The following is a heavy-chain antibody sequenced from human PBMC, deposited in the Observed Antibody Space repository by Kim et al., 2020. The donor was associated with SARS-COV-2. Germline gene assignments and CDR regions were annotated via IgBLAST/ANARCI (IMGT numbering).Heavy chain of an antibody. CDR1: GYTFTSYG. J-gene: IGHJ4*02. D-gene: IGHD3-10*01. CDR2: ISAYNGNT. CDR3: AVRGRGFGGHTYYFDY. Sequence: ASVKVSCKASGYTFTSYGISWVRQAPGQGLEWMGWISAYNGNTNYAQKLQGRVTMTTDTSTSTAYMELRSLRSDDTAVYYCAVRGRGFGGHTYYFDYWGQGTLVTVSS. V-gene: IGHV1-18*04.